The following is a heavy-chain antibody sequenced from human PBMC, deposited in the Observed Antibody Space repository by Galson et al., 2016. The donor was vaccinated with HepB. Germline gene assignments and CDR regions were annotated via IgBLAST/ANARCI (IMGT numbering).Heavy chain of an antibody. CDR3: VRSNSYFGSFDY. Sequence: QSGAEVKKPGESLKISCKGSGFDFSNHLIDWVRQVPGNGLEWMGSIFPLDSDTRYSPSFRGQVTITADKSTSPAYLQWSSLKASDTALYYCVRSNSYFGSFDYWGQGTLATVSS. D-gene: IGHD1-26*01. CDR2: IFPLDSDT. CDR1: GFDFSNHL. J-gene: IGHJ4*02. V-gene: IGHV5-51*01.